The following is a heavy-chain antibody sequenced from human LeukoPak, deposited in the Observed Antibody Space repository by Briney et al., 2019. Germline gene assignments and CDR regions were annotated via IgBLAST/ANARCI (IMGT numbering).Heavy chain of an antibody. Sequence: SVKVSCKASGGTFSSYTISWVRQAPGQGLEWMGRIIPILGIANYAQKFQGRVTITADKSTSTAYMELSSLRSEDTAVYYCASPRSGSYYYDSSGYYLFDYWGRGTLVTVSS. CDR1: GGTFSSYT. J-gene: IGHJ4*02. CDR2: IIPILGIA. D-gene: IGHD3-22*01. V-gene: IGHV1-69*02. CDR3: ASPRSGSYYYDSSGYYLFDY.